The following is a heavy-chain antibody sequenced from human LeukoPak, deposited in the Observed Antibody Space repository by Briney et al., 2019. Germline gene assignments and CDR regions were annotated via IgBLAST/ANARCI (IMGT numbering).Heavy chain of an antibody. D-gene: IGHD3-3*01. CDR3: ARGLGRFLEYRAH. V-gene: IGHV4-34*01. J-gene: IGHJ4*02. Sequence: SETLSLTCAVYGGSFSGYYWTWIRQTPGKGLEWIGEINDRGSTDYNPSLKSRVSISVDTSKNQFSLKLTSVTAADTALYYCARGLGRFLEYRAHWGQGTLVTVSS. CDR2: INDRGST. CDR1: GGSFSGYY.